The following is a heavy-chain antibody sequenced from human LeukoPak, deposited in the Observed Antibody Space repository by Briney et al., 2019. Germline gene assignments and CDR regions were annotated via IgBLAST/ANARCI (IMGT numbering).Heavy chain of an antibody. D-gene: IGHD5-12*01. Sequence: GGSLRLSCTASGFISSNYWMTWVRQAPGKGLERVAQINQDGSKEYYIDSVKTRFSISRDNARNSLSLQMNSLRAEDTAVYYCVRDGGVSGYDLLDYWGQGTLVTVSS. CDR3: VRDGGVSGYDLLDY. CDR1: GFISSNYW. CDR2: INQDGSKE. V-gene: IGHV3-7*01. J-gene: IGHJ4*02.